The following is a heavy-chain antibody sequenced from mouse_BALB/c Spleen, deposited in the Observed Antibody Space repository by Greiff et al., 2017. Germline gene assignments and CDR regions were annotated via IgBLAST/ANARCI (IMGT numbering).Heavy chain of an antibody. CDR2: ISSGGSYT. CDR3: ARDHDGYRYFDD. J-gene: IGHJ1*01. D-gene: IGHD2-12*01. V-gene: IGHV5-9-4*01. CDR1: GFTFSSYA. Sequence: EVKVVESGGGLVTPGGSLKLSCAASGFTFSSYAMSWVRQSPEKRLEWVAEISSGGSYTYYPDTVTGRFTISSDNSKNTVYLEMSSLRSEDTAMYYCARDHDGYRYFDDWGAGTTVTVSS.